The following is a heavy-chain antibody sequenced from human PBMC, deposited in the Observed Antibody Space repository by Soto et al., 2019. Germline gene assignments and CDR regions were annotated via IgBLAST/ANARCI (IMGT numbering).Heavy chain of an antibody. D-gene: IGHD6-6*01. J-gene: IGHJ4*02. Sequence: SVKVSCKASGGAFNNYGVSWVRQAPGQGLEWMGGFIPVFGTSNYAQNFQGRVTITADESTSTAYMELNSLRYEDTAVYYCARSIGSSSFYFDFWGQGTLVTVSS. CDR2: FIPVFGTS. CDR1: GGAFNNYG. V-gene: IGHV1-69*13. CDR3: ARSIGSSSFYFDF.